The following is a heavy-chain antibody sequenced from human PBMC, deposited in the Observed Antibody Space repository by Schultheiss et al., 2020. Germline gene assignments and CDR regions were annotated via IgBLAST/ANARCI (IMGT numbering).Heavy chain of an antibody. CDR3: AGQGDGYPD. J-gene: IGHJ4*02. CDR2: ISFDGSHK. Sequence: GGSLRLSCAASGFTFSSYGMHWVRQAPGKGLEWVAVISFDGSHKSYPDSVRGRFTISRDNSKNTLYLQMNSLRAEDTAVYYCAGQGDGYPDWGQGTLVTVSS. D-gene: IGHD5-24*01. CDR1: GFTFSSYG. V-gene: IGHV3-30*12.